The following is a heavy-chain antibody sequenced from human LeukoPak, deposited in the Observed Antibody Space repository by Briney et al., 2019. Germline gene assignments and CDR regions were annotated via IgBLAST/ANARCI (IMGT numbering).Heavy chain of an antibody. D-gene: IGHD2-15*01. CDR1: GFTFSGSV. Sequence: GGSLRLSCAASGFTFSGSVMHWVRQASGKGLEWVGRIRSKANSYATAYAASVKGRFTISRDDSKNTAYLQMNSLKTEDTAVYYCTVNYCSGGSCYMFWGQGTLVTVSS. V-gene: IGHV3-73*01. CDR2: IRSKANSYAT. CDR3: TVNYCSGGSCYMF. J-gene: IGHJ4*01.